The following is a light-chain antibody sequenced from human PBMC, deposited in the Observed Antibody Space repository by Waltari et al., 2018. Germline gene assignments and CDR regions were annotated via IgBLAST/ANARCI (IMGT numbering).Light chain of an antibody. J-gene: IGLJ3*02. CDR2: SSS. CDR3: ASWDDSLNGWV. CDR1: SSNIGSNV. V-gene: IGLV1-44*01. Sequence: QSVLTQPPSASGTPGPRVTIPCSGGSSNIGSNVVTLYQQFPGTATKLLIYSSSQRPSGVPDRFSGSKSGTSASLAISGLQSEDEPDFYCASWDDSLNGWVFGGGTKLTVL.